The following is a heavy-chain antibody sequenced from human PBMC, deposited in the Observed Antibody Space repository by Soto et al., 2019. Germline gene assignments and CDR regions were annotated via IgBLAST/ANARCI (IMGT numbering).Heavy chain of an antibody. CDR2: ISGTASRT. J-gene: IGHJ4*02. CDR3: ATSFRYFDN. V-gene: IGHV3-23*01. D-gene: IGHD3-9*01. CDR1: GFTPTTTP. Sequence: PGGSLRLSCAGSGFTPTTTPLSWVRQPPGKGLEWATTISGTASRTYYVDSVKGRFFISRDNSKNTVTLQMNNLTVDDTAVYYCATSFRYFDNWGQGTRVTVS.